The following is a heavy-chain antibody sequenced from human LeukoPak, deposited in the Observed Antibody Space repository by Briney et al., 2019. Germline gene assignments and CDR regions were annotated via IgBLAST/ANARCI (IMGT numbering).Heavy chain of an antibody. CDR3: ARSRRGYTSDCWED. J-gene: IGHJ4*02. V-gene: IGHV4-4*07. CDR1: DDSISSIC. Sequence: PSETLSLTCTFSDDSISSICWSWIRQSAGKGLEWIGRIHSSGGTHYNPALKSRVTMSVDTSKNQISLNVTSVTAADTALYYCARSRRGYTSDCWEDWGQGTLVTVSS. CDR2: IHSSGGT. D-gene: IGHD5-18*01.